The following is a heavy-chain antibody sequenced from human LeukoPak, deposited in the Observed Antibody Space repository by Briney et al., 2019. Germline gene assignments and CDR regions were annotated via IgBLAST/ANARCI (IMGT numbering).Heavy chain of an antibody. J-gene: IGHJ4*02. D-gene: IGHD4-17*01. CDR2: ISDNGRIT. CDR3: ARVMTTVTKAFDY. Sequence: PGGTLSLSCAASGFTFSSYGMTWVRQAPGKRLEWVSTISDNGRITNYADSVKGRFTISRDNAKNSLYLQMNSLRAEDTAVYYCARVMTTVTKAFDYWGQGTLVTVSS. V-gene: IGHV3-21*01. CDR1: GFTFSSYG.